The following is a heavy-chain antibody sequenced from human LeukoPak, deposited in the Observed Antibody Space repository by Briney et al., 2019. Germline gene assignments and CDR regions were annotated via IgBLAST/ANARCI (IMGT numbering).Heavy chain of an antibody. CDR2: IYPGDSDT. CDR1: GYSFTSYW. D-gene: IGHD4-17*01. Sequence: GESLQISCKGSGYSFTSYWIGWVRQMPGKGLEWMGIIYPGDSDTRYSPSFQGQVTISADKSISTAYLQWSSLKASDTAMYYCARGAPYGDYRVGAFDIWGQGTMVTVSS. J-gene: IGHJ3*02. CDR3: ARGAPYGDYRVGAFDI. V-gene: IGHV5-51*01.